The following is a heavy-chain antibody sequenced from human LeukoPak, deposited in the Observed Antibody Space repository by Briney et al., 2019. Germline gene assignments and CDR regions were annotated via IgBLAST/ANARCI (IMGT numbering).Heavy chain of an antibody. V-gene: IGHV1-8*01. CDR3: ARVGYSYGHDNGYYFDY. J-gene: IGHJ4*02. CDR1: GYTFTSYD. CDR2: MNPNSGNT. Sequence: ASVNVSCKASGYTFTSYDINWVRQATGQGLEWMGWMNPNSGNTGYAQKFQGRVTMTRNTSISTAYMELSSLRSEDTAVYYCARVGYSYGHDNGYYFDYWGQGTLVTVSS. D-gene: IGHD5-18*01.